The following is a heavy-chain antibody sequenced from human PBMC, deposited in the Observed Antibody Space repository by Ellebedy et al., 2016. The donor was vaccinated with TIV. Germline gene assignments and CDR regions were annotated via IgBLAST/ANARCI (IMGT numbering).Heavy chain of an antibody. V-gene: IGHV1-69*13. J-gene: IGHJ3*02. Sequence: SVKVSCKASGGNFKTDSITWVRQAPGHGLEWMGEFTPRFNTVNYAQMFQGRVTLPAYESTSSVFMELSSLRSEDTAVYYCARSWGSDLGNSGTYSWDIWGQGTTVTVSS. D-gene: IGHD3-10*01. CDR3: ARSWGSDLGNSGTYSWDI. CDR1: GGNFKTDS. CDR2: FTPRFNTV.